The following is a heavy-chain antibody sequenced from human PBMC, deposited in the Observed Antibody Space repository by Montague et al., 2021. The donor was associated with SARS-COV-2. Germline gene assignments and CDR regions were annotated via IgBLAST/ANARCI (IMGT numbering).Heavy chain of an antibody. CDR1: RFAFSDYA. CDR3: TKNPTVIGIPSTIAWYFDL. J-gene: IGHJ2*01. CDR2: ISAIGHTT. D-gene: IGHD2-21*01. Sequence: SLRLSCSASRFAFSDYAMSWVRHVPGKGLEWVSTISAIGHTTFYXDSVKGRFLVSRDNSKNTLFLHMNSLRAVDTSPSYSTKNPTVIGIPSTIAWYFDLWGRGARVTVS. V-gene: IGHV3-23*01.